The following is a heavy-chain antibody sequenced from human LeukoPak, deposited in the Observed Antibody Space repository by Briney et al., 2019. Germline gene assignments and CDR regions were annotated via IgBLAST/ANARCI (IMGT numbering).Heavy chain of an antibody. CDR2: IYHSGRT. CDR3: ATDYYGSGSHDY. D-gene: IGHD3-10*01. Sequence: SETLSLTCTVSGYSISSGYYWGWIRQPPGKGLEWIGNIYHSGRTYYNPSLKSRVTISVDTSKNQFSLKLTSVTAADTAVYYCATDYYGSGSHDYWGQGTLVTVSS. CDR1: GYSISSGYY. V-gene: IGHV4-38-2*02. J-gene: IGHJ4*02.